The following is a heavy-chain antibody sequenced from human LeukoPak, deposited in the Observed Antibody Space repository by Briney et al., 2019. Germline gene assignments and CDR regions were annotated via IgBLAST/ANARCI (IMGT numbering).Heavy chain of an antibody. D-gene: IGHD2/OR15-2a*01. V-gene: IGHV1-69*01. J-gene: IGHJ5*02. CDR1: GVTLSSYA. CDR3: ARGIGIPGRHQRFDP. Sequence: SVKVACKASGVTLSSYAISWGLQAPGQGLEWMGGIIPVFGTPNYAQKFQGRVTITADESTSTTYMELSSLRSEDTAVYYCARGIGIPGRHQRFDPWGQGTLVTVSS. CDR2: IIPVFGTP.